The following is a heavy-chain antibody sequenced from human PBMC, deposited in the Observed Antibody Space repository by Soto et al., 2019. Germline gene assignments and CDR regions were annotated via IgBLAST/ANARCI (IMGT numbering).Heavy chain of an antibody. V-gene: IGHV4-59*01. CDR2: IYYSGRA. D-gene: IGHD2-21*02. Sequence: PSETLSLTCTVSGGSISSYYWSWIRQPPGKGLEWIGYIYYSGRANYNPSLKSRVTISVDTSKNQFSLKLSSVTAADTAVYYCARWTTCGGDCYGALPTTDNWFDPWGQGTLVTVSS. J-gene: IGHJ5*02. CDR3: ARWTTCGGDCYGALPTTDNWFDP. CDR1: GGSISSYY.